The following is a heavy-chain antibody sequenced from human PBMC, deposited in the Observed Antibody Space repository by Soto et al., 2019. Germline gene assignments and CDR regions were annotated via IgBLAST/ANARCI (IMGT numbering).Heavy chain of an antibody. CDR1: GFTFSNFA. V-gene: IGHV3-23*01. CDR3: AKDLYIAVAGTTVD. D-gene: IGHD6-19*01. Sequence: EVQLLESGGGSVQPGGSLRLSCAASGFTFSNFAMSWVRQAPGKGLGWVSILSGVGSRPTYEDSVKGRFTISREDSKNTLYLQMNSLRAEDAGVYYCAKDLYIAVAGTTVDWGQGTLVTVS. J-gene: IGHJ4*02. CDR2: LSGVGSRP.